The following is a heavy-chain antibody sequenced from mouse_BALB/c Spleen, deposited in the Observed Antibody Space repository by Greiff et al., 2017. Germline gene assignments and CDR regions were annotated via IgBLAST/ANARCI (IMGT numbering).Heavy chain of an antibody. Sequence: DVKLQESGPSLVKPSQTLSLTCSVTGDSITSGYWNWIRKFPGNKLEYMGYISYSGSTYYNPSLKSRISITRDTSKNQYYLQLNSVTTEDTATYYCASPYYYGSLHWYFDVWGAGTTVTVSS. D-gene: IGHD1-1*01. CDR2: ISYSGST. V-gene: IGHV3-8*02. J-gene: IGHJ1*01. CDR1: GDSITSGY. CDR3: ASPYYYGSLHWYFDV.